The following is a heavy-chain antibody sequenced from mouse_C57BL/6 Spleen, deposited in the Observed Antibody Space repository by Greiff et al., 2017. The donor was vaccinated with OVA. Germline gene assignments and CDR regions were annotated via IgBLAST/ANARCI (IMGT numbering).Heavy chain of an antibody. CDR1: GYAFSSSW. Sequence: QVQLQQSGPELVKPGASVTISCKASGYAFSSSWMNWVKQRPGKGLEWIGRIYPGDGDTNYNGKFKGKATLTADKSSSTAYMQLSSLTSEDSAVYFCARSRFITTVVAGMDYWGQGTSVTVSS. J-gene: IGHJ4*01. CDR2: IYPGDGDT. CDR3: ARSRFITTVVAGMDY. D-gene: IGHD1-1*01. V-gene: IGHV1-82*01.